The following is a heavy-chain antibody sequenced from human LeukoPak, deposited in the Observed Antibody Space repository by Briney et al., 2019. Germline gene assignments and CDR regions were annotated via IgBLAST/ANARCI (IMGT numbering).Heavy chain of an antibody. CDR2: ISSSGSTI. J-gene: IGHJ4*02. D-gene: IGHD3-22*01. Sequence: GGSLRLSCAASGFTFSSYEMNWVRQAPGKGLEWVSYISSSGSTIYYADSVKGRFTISRDNTKNTLYLQMNSLRAEDTAVYYCAKTPPTNYYDSSGYYDYWGQGTLVTVSS. CDR1: GFTFSSYE. CDR3: AKTPPTNYYDSSGYYDY. V-gene: IGHV3-48*03.